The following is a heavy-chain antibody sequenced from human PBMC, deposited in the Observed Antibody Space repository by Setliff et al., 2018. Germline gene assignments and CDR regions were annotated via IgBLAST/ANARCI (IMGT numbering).Heavy chain of an antibody. CDR3: ARDRSYYASGSLTKWFDY. CDR2: IYTSGST. CDR1: GFTFSSYS. J-gene: IGHJ4*02. V-gene: IGHV4-4*07. Sequence: SETLSLRLSCIASGFTFSSYSMNWVRQAPGKGLEWIGHIYTSGSTNYNPSLKSRVTMSVDASRNQFSLKLSSVTAADTAIYYCARDRSYYASGSLTKWFDYWGQGTLVTVSS. D-gene: IGHD3-10*01.